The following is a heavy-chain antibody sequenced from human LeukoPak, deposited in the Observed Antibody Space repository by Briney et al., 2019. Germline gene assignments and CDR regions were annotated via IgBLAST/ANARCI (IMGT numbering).Heavy chain of an antibody. CDR2: INPSGGST. CDR3: ARADGSGYSYGFWNY. CDR1: GYTFTSYY. D-gene: IGHD5-18*01. J-gene: IGHJ4*02. V-gene: IGHV1-46*01. Sequence: ASVKVSCKASGYTFTSYYMHWVRQAPGQGLEWMGIINPSGGSTSYAQKFQGRVTMTRDTSTSTVYMELSSLRSEDTAVYYCARADGSGYSYGFWNYWGQGTLVTVSS.